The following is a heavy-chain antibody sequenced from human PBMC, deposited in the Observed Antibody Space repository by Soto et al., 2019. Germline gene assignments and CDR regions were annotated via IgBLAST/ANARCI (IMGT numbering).Heavy chain of an antibody. V-gene: IGHV3-30*18. Sequence: QVHLVESGGGVVQPGKSLRLSCAASGFTFSSYGMHWVRQAPGMRLEWVALISYDGSNQYYADSVKGRFTISRHNSKNTLYLQMNSLRAEDTAVYYCAKRRQLGDYYYYGMDVWGQGTTVTVSS. D-gene: IGHD3-10*01. CDR2: ISYDGSNQ. CDR3: AKRRQLGDYYYYGMDV. CDR1: GFTFSSYG. J-gene: IGHJ6*02.